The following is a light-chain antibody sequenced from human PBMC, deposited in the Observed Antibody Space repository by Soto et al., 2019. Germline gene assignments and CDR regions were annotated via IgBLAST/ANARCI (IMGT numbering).Light chain of an antibody. CDR2: GNS. Sequence: QSVLTQPPSVSGAPGQRVTISCTGSSSNIGAGYDVHWYQQLPGTAPKLLIYGNSNRPSGVPDRFSGSKSGTSASLAITGLQAEDEADYYCASYESSGTLLVGGGTKLTVL. CDR3: ASYESSGTLL. CDR1: SSNIGAGYD. V-gene: IGLV1-40*01. J-gene: IGLJ2*01.